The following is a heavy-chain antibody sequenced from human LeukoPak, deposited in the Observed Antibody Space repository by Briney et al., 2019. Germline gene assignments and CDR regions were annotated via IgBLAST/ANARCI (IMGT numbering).Heavy chain of an antibody. CDR2: IWYDGSNK. J-gene: IGHJ6*02. D-gene: IGHD3-22*01. Sequence: GGSLRLSCAASGFTFSSYGMHWVRQAPGKGLEWVAVIWYDGSNKYYVDSVKGRFTISRDNSKNTLHLQMNSLRAEDTAVYYCARDGYNSAPMDVWGQGTTVTVSS. CDR3: ARDGYNSAPMDV. V-gene: IGHV3-33*01. CDR1: GFTFSSYG.